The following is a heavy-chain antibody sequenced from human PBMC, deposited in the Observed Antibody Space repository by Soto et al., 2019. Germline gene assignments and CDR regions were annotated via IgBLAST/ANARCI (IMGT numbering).Heavy chain of an antibody. CDR2: IYWDDDK. Sequence: QITLNESGPTLVKPTQTLTLTCTFSGFSLGTYGVGVGWIRQPPGKALEWLALIYWDDDKRYSPSLKSRLTITMDTSKSQVFLTLTNMDPVDTATYYCAHRGGGIVDGYFDLWGRGTPVIVSS. D-gene: IGHD1-26*01. V-gene: IGHV2-5*02. CDR1: GFSLGTYGVG. CDR3: AHRGGGIVDGYFDL. J-gene: IGHJ2*01.